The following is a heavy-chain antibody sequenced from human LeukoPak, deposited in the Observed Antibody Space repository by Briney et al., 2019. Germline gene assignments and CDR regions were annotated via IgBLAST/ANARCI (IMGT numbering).Heavy chain of an antibody. CDR3: AQRLYDFWSGYPSAGMDV. J-gene: IGHJ6*02. CDR2: IYYSGST. CDR1: GGSISSSSYY. Sequence: SETPSLTCTVSGGSISSSSYYWGWIRQPPGKGLEWIGSIYYSGSTYYNPSLKSRVTISVDTSKNQFSLKLSSVTAADTAVYYCAQRLYDFWSGYPSAGMDVWGQGTTVTVSS. V-gene: IGHV4-39*05. D-gene: IGHD3-3*01.